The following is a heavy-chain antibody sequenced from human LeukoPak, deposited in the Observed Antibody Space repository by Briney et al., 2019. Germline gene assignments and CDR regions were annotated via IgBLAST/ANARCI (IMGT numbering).Heavy chain of an antibody. J-gene: IGHJ4*02. D-gene: IGHD3-16*01. V-gene: IGHV4-39*01. CDR2: IYYSGST. CDR1: GGSISSSSYY. Sequence: SETLSLTCTVPGGSISSSSYYWGWIRQPPGKGLEWIGRIYYSGSTYYNPSLKSRVTISVDTSKNQSSLKLSSVTAADTAVYYCARGFVGNSDYWGQGTLVTVSS. CDR3: ARGFVGNSDY.